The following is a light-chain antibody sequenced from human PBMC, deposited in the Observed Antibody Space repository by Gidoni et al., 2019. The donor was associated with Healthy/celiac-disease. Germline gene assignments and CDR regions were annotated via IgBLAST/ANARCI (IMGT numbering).Light chain of an antibody. V-gene: IGKV4-1*01. CDR3: QQYNSSPRT. J-gene: IGKJ1*01. Sequence: DIVMTQSPDPLAVSLGERDTINYMSSQSVLSSSNNKNYLAWYQQKPGQPPKLLIYCASTRETGVPDRFSGSGSGTDFTLTISSLQAEDVAVYYCQQYNSSPRTFGQGTKVEIK. CDR2: CAS. CDR1: QSVLSSSNNKNY.